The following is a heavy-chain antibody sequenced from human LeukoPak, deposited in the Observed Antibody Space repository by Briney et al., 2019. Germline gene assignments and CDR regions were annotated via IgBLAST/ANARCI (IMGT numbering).Heavy chain of an antibody. J-gene: IGHJ3*02. CDR1: GGSISSGDYY. Sequence: PSQTLSLTCTVSGGSISSGDYYWSWLRQPPGKGLEWIGYIYYSGSTYYNPSLKSRVTISVDTSKNQFSLKLSSVTAADTAVYYCARVATQTRGDAFDIWGQGTMVTVSS. CDR2: IYYSGST. V-gene: IGHV4-30-4*01. CDR3: ARVATQTRGDAFDI. D-gene: IGHD3-10*01.